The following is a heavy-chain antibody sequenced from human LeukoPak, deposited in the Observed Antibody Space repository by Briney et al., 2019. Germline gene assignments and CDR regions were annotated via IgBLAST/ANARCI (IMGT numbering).Heavy chain of an antibody. CDR3: AKDRSVGVAIYYYYGMDV. CDR2: ISGSGGST. CDR1: GFTFSSYA. J-gene: IGHJ6*02. Sequence: GASLRLCCAASGFTFSSYAMSWGRQAPGKGLEWVSTISGSGGSTYYADSVKGRFTISRDNSKNTLYLQMNSLRVEDTAVYYCAKDRSVGVAIYYYYGMDVWGQGTTVTVSS. D-gene: IGHD3-3*01. V-gene: IGHV3-23*01.